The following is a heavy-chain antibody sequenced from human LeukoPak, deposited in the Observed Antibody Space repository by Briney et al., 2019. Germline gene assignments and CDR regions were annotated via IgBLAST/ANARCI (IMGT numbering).Heavy chain of an antibody. D-gene: IGHD2-15*01. CDR1: GYTITDYY. J-gene: IGHJ4*02. CDR2: IYYSGST. CDR3: ARRGYCSGGSCYSFDY. V-gene: IGHV4-59*08. Sequence: SDTLNVTCTASGYTITDYYRNWMRQPPGKGLEYIGHIYYSGSTNYNPSLKSRVTILVDTSKNQFSLRLSSVTAADTAIYYCARRGYCSGGSCYSFDYWGQGTLVTVSS.